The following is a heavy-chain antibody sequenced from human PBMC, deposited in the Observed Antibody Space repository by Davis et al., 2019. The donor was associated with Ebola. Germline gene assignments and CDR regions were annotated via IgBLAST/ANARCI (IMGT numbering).Heavy chain of an antibody. CDR1: GFTFSSYW. CDR3: ARAREQWLSYYFDY. D-gene: IGHD6-19*01. CDR2: IKQDGSEK. Sequence: GESLKISCAASGFTFSSYWMSWVRQAPGKGLEWVANIKQDGSEKYYVDSVKGRFTISRDNAKNSLYLQMNSLRAEDTAVYYCARAREQWLSYYFDYWGQGTLVTVSS. V-gene: IGHV3-7*01. J-gene: IGHJ4*02.